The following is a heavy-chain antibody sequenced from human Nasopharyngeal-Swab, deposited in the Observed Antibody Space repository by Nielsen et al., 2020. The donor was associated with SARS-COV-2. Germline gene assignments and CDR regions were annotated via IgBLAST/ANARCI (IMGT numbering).Heavy chain of an antibody. CDR2: IYYSGST. D-gene: IGHD3-10*01. J-gene: IGHJ6*02. CDR1: GGSVSSGSYY. Sequence: SETLSLTCTVSGGSVSSGSYYWSWLRQPPGKGLEWIGYIYYSGSTSYNSSLKSRVTISVDTSKNQFSLKLSSVTAADTAVYYCARGAEYYYGSGYYYGMDVWGQGTTVTVSS. CDR3: ARGAEYYYGSGYYYGMDV. V-gene: IGHV4-61*01.